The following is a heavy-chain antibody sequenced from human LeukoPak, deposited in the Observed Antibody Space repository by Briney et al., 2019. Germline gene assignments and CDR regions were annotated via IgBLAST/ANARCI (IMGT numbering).Heavy chain of an antibody. V-gene: IGHV1-18*01. CDR2: ISAYNGYT. CDR3: ARVGTGTRSFDS. J-gene: IGHJ4*02. CDR1: GYTFTTHD. D-gene: IGHD1/OR15-1a*01. Sequence: ASVKVSCKTSGYTFTTHDINWVRQAPGQGLEWMGRISAYNGYTNYGRRFQGRVTMTTDTSTNTAYMELRSLRSDDTAVYYCARVGTGTRSFDSWGQGTLVNLSS.